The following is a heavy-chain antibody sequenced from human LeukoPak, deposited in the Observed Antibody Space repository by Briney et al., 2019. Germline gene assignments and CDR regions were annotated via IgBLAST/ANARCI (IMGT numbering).Heavy chain of an antibody. D-gene: IGHD3/OR15-3a*01. CDR2: ISADSDHK. CDR3: ARVAFGLYVMDV. J-gene: IGHJ6*02. CDR1: GFAFSTYS. V-gene: IGHV3-21*01. Sequence: PGGSLRLSCAASGFAFSTYSMTWVRQAPGKGLEWVSSISADSDHKFYADSLMGRFTISRDNARNSLYLQLISLRAEDTAVYYCARVAFGLYVMDVWGQGTTVTVSS.